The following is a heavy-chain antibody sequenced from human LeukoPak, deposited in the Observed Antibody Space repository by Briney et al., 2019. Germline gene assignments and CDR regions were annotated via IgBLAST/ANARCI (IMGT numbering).Heavy chain of an antibody. CDR1: GLAFSAYK. Sequence: GGSLRLSCAASGLAFSAYKMHWVRQAPRKGLVWVSRISTDGYTTDYADFVQGRFTASRDNSKNTLYLQMNSLRAEDTAVYYCAKDQVAAPGDYGMDVWGQGTTVTVSS. CDR2: ISTDGYTT. D-gene: IGHD6-19*01. V-gene: IGHV3-74*01. J-gene: IGHJ6*02. CDR3: AKDQVAAPGDYGMDV.